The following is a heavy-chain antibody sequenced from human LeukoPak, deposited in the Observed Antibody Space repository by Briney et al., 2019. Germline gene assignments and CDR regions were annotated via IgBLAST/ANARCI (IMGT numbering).Heavy chain of an antibody. V-gene: IGHV3-15*01. CDR1: GFTVSSNY. CDR3: TTDHRVTYSFDS. J-gene: IGHJ4*02. D-gene: IGHD1-26*01. Sequence: GGSLRLSCAASGFTVSSNYMSWVRQAPGKGLEWVGRIKSKTDGGTTDYGGSVKGRFIISRDDSKNTLYVQMNNLKTEDTAVYYCTTDHRVTYSFDSWGQGTLVSVSS. CDR2: IKSKTDGGTT.